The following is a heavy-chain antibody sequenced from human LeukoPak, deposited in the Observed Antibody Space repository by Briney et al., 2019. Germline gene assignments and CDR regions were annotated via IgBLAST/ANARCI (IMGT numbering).Heavy chain of an antibody. CDR2: IYYSGST. CDR3: ARDRVDSSGQYYYYYGMDV. Sequence: PSETLSLTCTVSGGSISSYYWSWIRQPPGKGLEWIGYIYYSGSTNYNPSLKSRVTISVDTSKNQFSLKLSSVTAADTAVYYCARDRVDSSGQYYYYYGMDVWGQGTTVTVSS. CDR1: GGSISSYY. D-gene: IGHD3-22*01. V-gene: IGHV4-59*01. J-gene: IGHJ6*02.